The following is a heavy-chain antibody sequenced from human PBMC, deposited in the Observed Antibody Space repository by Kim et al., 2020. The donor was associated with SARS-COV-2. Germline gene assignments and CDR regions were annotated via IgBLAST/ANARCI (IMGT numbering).Heavy chain of an antibody. CDR2: ISGSGDIT. V-gene: IGHV3-23*01. D-gene: IGHD6-13*01. CDR3: ANPRQPDY. Sequence: GGSLRLSCAASGFTFSNYGMTWVRQAPGKGLEWVSGISGSGDITSYADSVKGRFTISRDNSKNALYLQMSSLRAEDTSMYYCANPRQPDYWGQGTLVTVPS. CDR1: GFTFSNYG. J-gene: IGHJ4*02.